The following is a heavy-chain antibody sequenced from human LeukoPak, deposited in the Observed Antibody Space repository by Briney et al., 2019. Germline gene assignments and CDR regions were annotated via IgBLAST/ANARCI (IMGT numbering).Heavy chain of an antibody. D-gene: IGHD3-22*01. Sequence: SETLSLTCSVSGGSISSGVYFWGWVRQAPGKGLEWIGYIYYSGSTNYNPSLKSRVTISVDTSKNQFSLKLSSVTAADTAVYYCARHSYYYDSSGYYLFDYWGQGTLVTVSS. V-gene: IGHV4-61*05. J-gene: IGHJ4*02. CDR1: GGSISSGVYF. CDR3: ARHSYYYDSSGYYLFDY. CDR2: IYYSGST.